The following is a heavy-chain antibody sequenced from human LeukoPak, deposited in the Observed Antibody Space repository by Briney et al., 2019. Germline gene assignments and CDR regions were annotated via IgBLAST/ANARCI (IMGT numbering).Heavy chain of an antibody. CDR2: INHSGST. CDR1: GGSFSDYY. CDR3: ARLKDVTIFGVLIPLSYFDN. D-gene: IGHD3-3*01. Sequence: SETLSLTCAVYGGSFSDYYWSWIRQPPGKGLEWIGEINHSGSTNYNPSLKSRVTISVDTSKNQFSLKLCSVTAADTAVYYCARLKDVTIFGVLIPLSYFDNWGQGTLVTVSS. J-gene: IGHJ4*02. V-gene: IGHV4-34*01.